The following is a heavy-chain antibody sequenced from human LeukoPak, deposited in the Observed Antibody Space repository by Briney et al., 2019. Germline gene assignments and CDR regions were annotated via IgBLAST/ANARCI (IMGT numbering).Heavy chain of an antibody. CDR1: GYSISSGYY. D-gene: IGHD4-23*01. J-gene: IGHJ5*02. Sequence: PSETLSLTCAVSGYSISSGYYWGWIRQPPGKGLEWIGSIYHSGSTYYNPSLKSRVTISVDTSKNQFSLKLSSVTAADTAVYYCARQTTMARCFDPWGQGTLVTVSS. V-gene: IGHV4-38-2*01. CDR3: ARQTTMARCFDP. CDR2: IYHSGST.